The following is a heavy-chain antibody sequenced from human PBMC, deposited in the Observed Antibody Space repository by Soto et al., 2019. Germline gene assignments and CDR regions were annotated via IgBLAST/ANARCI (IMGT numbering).Heavy chain of an antibody. Sequence: PSDTLSLTCSVSGASISSGGYYWIWIRQHPGKGLEWIGYIYSSGTTYYNPSLKSRVTISIDTSKNQFSLKVSSVTAADTAVYYCARGIAGADDYWGEGTLVTLSS. CDR1: GASISSGGYY. V-gene: IGHV4-31*02. D-gene: IGHD6-19*01. CDR2: IYSSGTT. CDR3: ARGIAGADDY. J-gene: IGHJ4*02.